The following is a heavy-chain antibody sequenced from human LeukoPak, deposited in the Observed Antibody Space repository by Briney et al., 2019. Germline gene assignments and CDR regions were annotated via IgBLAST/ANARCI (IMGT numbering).Heavy chain of an antibody. Sequence: GGSLRLSCAASGFTFSNYWMFWVRQVPGKGLVWVSRINTDGSSTTYADSVKGRFTISRDNAKNTLYLQMNSLRAEDTAVYYCASRISSGNYFFDYWGQGTLVTVSP. CDR2: INTDGSST. D-gene: IGHD1-26*01. CDR3: ASRISSGNYFFDY. V-gene: IGHV3-74*01. CDR1: GFTFSNYW. J-gene: IGHJ4*02.